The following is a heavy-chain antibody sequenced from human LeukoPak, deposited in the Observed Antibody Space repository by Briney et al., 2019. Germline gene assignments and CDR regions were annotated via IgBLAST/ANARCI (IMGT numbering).Heavy chain of an antibody. CDR2: IYSGGST. V-gene: IGHV3-53*01. D-gene: IGHD1-1*01. Sequence: GGSLRLSCAASGFTVSSNYMSWVRQAPGKGLERVSVIYSGGSTYYADSVKGRFTISRDNSKNTLYLQMNSLRAEDTAVYYCACGTTGTTPGDYWGQGTLVTVSS. CDR3: ACGTTGTTPGDY. CDR1: GFTVSSNY. J-gene: IGHJ4*02.